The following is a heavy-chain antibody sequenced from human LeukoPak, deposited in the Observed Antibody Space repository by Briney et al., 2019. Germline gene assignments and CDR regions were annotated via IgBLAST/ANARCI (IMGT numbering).Heavy chain of an antibody. J-gene: IGHJ4*02. CDR3: ASGDNDPLIDY. D-gene: IGHD1-1*01. V-gene: IGHV4-31*03. CDR2: IYYSGST. CDR1: GGSISSGGYY. Sequence: PSQTLSLTCTVSGGSISSGGYYWSWIRQHPGKGLEWIGSIYYSGSTNYNPSLQGRVTISLDTSRNQFSLKLSSVTAADTAVYYCASGDNDPLIDYWGQGTLVTVSS.